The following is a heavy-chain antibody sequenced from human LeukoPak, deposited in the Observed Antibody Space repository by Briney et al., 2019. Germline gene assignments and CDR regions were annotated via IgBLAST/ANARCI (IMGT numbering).Heavy chain of an antibody. V-gene: IGHV3-66*01. CDR2: IYSGGST. CDR1: EFTVSSNY. Sequence: HPGGSLRLSCAASEFTVSSNYMSWVRQAPGKGLEWVSVIYSGGSTYYADSVKGRFTISRDNSKNTLYLQMNSLRAEDTAVYYCARANCGGDCFPYYFDYWGQGTLVTVSS. CDR3: ARANCGGDCFPYYFDY. J-gene: IGHJ4*02. D-gene: IGHD2-21*02.